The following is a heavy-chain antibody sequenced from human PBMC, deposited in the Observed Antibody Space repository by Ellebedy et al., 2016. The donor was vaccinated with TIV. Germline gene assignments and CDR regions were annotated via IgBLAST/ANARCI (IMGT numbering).Heavy chain of an antibody. D-gene: IGHD6-19*01. Sequence: LRLXCTVSGGSISSSSYYWSWIRQPAGKGLEWIGRIYTSGSTNYNPSLKSRVTMSVDTSKNQFSLKLSSVTAADTAVYYCARGPPLILSYSSGWYENWGQGTLVTVSS. CDR3: ARGPPLILSYSSGWYEN. V-gene: IGHV4-61*02. J-gene: IGHJ4*02. CDR2: IYTSGST. CDR1: GGSISSSSYY.